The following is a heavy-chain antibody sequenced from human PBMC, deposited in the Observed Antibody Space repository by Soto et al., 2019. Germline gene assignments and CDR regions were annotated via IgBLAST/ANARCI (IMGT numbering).Heavy chain of an antibody. CDR3: SRKYRDYRVSWDTYFDY. V-gene: IGHV4-30-4*01. CDR2: IYYSGST. J-gene: IGHJ4*02. D-gene: IGHD4-17*01. Sequence: QVQLQESGPGLVKPSQTLSLTCTVSGGSISSGDSYWSWIRQPPGKGLEWIWYIYYSGSTYYSPSLKSRLTISVDTSKNHFSLKLNSVTAADTSVYYCSRKYRDYRVSWDTYFDYWRQGTLVTVSS. CDR1: GGSISSGDSY.